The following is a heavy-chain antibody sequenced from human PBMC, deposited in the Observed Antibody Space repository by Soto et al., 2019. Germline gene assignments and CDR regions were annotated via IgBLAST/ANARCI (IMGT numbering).Heavy chain of an antibody. CDR2: INPNSGGT. D-gene: IGHD5-18*01. CDR1: GYTFTGYY. Sequence: ASVKVSCKASGYTFTGYYMHWVRQAPGQGLEWMGWINPNSGGTNYAQKFQGWVTMTRDTSISTAYMELSRLRSDDTAVYYCARGEQLWPRPYYYYGMDVWGQGTTVTVSS. J-gene: IGHJ6*02. CDR3: ARGEQLWPRPYYYYGMDV. V-gene: IGHV1-2*04.